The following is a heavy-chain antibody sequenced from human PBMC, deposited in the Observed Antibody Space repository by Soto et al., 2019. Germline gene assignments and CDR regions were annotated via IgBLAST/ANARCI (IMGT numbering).Heavy chain of an antibody. D-gene: IGHD3-3*01. CDR1: GGSISGGDYC. V-gene: IGHV4-30-4*01. CDR3: ARGFKTYYDFWRGFDP. Sequence: SETLSLTCTVSGGSISGGDYCWSWIRQPPGKGLEWIGYIYYSGSTYYNPSLKSRVTISVDTSKNQFSLKLSSVTAADTAVYYCARGFKTYYDFWRGFDPWGQGTLVTV. J-gene: IGHJ5*02. CDR2: IYYSGST.